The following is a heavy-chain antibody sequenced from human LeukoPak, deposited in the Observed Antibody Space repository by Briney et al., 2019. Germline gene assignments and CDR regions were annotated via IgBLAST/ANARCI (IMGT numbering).Heavy chain of an antibody. CDR3: ARGFPAGYSDTFDI. D-gene: IGHD6-13*01. J-gene: IGHJ3*02. Sequence: GGSLRLSCAASGFTFSSYGMHWVRQTPGKGLEWVSSISSSSSYIYYADSVKGRFTISRDNAKNSLYLQMNSLRAEDTAVYYCARGFPAGYSDTFDIWGQGTMVTVSS. V-gene: IGHV3-21*01. CDR1: GFTFSSYG. CDR2: ISSSSSYI.